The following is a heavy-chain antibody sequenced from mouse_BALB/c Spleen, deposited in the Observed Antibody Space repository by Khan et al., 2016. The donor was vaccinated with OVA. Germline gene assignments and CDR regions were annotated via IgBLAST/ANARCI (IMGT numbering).Heavy chain of an antibody. Sequence: EVQLQESGPGLVKPSQSLSLTCTVTGYSITSDYAWNLIRQFPGNQLEWMGYISYGGDTSYNPSLKSRISVTRDTSNNQFFLQLNSVTTDDTATYDCEMGLTYWGQGTLVAVSA. CDR3: EMGLTY. V-gene: IGHV3-2*02. CDR1: GYSITSDYA. D-gene: IGHD2-3*01. CDR2: ISYGGDT. J-gene: IGHJ3*01.